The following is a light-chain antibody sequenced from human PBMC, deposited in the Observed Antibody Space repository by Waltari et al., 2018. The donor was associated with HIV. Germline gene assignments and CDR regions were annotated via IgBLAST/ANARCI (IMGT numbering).Light chain of an antibody. CDR1: SSNIGAGYD. CDR3: QSYDSSSRV. CDR2: GNI. J-gene: IGLJ2*01. Sequence: QSVLTQPPSVSGAPGQRVTISCTGSSSNIGAGYDVHWYQQLPGTAPKLLIYGNINRPSGVPDRFAGSKSGTSASLAITGRQAEDEADYYCQSYDSSSRVFGGGTKLTVL. V-gene: IGLV1-40*01.